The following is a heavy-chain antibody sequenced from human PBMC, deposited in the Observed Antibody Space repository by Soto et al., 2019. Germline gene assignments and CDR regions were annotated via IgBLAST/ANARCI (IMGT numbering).Heavy chain of an antibody. V-gene: IGHV4-39*01. CDR2: IYYSGST. CDR3: ARRAPYYDFWSGYPHYYGMDA. Sequence: SETLFLTCTVSGGSISSSSYYWGWIRQPPGKGLEWIGSIYYSGSTYYNPSLKSRVTISVDTSKNQFSLKLSSVTAADTAVYYCARRAPYYDFWSGYPHYYGMDAWGQGTTVTVSS. D-gene: IGHD3-3*01. J-gene: IGHJ6*02. CDR1: GGSISSSSYY.